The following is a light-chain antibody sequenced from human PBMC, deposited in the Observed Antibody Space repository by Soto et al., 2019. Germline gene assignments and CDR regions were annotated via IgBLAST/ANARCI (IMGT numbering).Light chain of an antibody. V-gene: IGKV3-11*01. CDR3: QQRSNWPRT. J-gene: IGKJ1*01. CDR2: DAS. CDR1: QSVSSY. Sequence: EIVLTQSPATLSLSPGERATLSCRASQSVSSYLAWYQQKPGQAPRLLIYDASNRATGIPARFSGSGSGTDFTLTISSLEPEDFAVYYCQQRSNWPRTFGHGTKMDIK.